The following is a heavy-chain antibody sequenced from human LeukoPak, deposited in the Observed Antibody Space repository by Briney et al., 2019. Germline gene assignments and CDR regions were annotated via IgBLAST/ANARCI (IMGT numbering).Heavy chain of an antibody. Sequence: GGSLRLSCAASGFTFSSYSMNWVRQAPGKGLEWVSYVSSSSSTIYYADSVKGRFTIPRDNAKNSLYLQMNSLRAEDTAVYYCVTMSRGASGYYYWGQGTLVTVSS. CDR1: GFTFSSYS. J-gene: IGHJ4*02. D-gene: IGHD3-22*01. CDR2: VSSSSSTI. V-gene: IGHV3-48*01. CDR3: VTMSRGASGYYY.